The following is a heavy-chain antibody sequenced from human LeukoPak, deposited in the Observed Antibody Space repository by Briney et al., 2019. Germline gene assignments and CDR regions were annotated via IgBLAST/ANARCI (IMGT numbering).Heavy chain of an antibody. Sequence: TSETLSLTCTVSGGSISSYYWSWIRQPAGKGPEWIGRIYTSGSTNYNPSLKSRVTISIDTSKNQFSLMLSSVSAADTAVYYCARYVRNSGTYYLDYWGQGILVTVSS. CDR1: GGSISSYY. CDR2: IYTSGST. V-gene: IGHV4-4*07. CDR3: ARYVRNSGTYYLDY. D-gene: IGHD1-26*01. J-gene: IGHJ4*02.